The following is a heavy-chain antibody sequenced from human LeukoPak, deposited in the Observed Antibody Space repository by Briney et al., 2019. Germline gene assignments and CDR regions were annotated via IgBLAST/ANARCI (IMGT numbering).Heavy chain of an antibody. CDR3: VREGRGPQTDY. V-gene: IGHV1-2*02. D-gene: IGHD3-10*01. Sequence: ASVKVSCKTSGYIFTDYYIHWVRQAPGQGLEWVGWIHPNSGGTKYAQSFQGRVTMTRDTSISTAYMEVSRLRSDDTAVNYCVREGRGPQTDYWGQGALVTVSS. CDR1: GYIFTDYY. J-gene: IGHJ4*02. CDR2: IHPNSGGT.